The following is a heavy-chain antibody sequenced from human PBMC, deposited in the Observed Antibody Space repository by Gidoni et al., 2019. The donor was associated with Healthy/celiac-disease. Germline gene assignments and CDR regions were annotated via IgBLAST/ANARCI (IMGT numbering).Heavy chain of an antibody. Sequence: QVQLVESGGGVVQPGRSLRPSCAASGFTFSSYGMPWVRQAPGKGLEWVAVILYDGSNKYYADSVKGRFTISRDNSKNTLYLQMNSLRAEDTAVYYCARERVTTIGYFDYWGQGTLVTVSS. D-gene: IGHD4-4*01. CDR2: ILYDGSNK. V-gene: IGHV3-33*01. CDR3: ARERVTTIGYFDY. J-gene: IGHJ4*02. CDR1: GFTFSSYG.